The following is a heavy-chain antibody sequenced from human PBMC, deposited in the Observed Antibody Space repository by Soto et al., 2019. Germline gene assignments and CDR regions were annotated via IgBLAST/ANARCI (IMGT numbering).Heavy chain of an antibody. Sequence: PGGSLRLSCAASGFTFSSYAMRWVRQAPGKGLEWVSAISGSGGSTYYADSVKGRFTISRDNSKNTRYLQMNSLRAEDTAVYYCAKGGYSYGSGAYYYYGMDVWGQGTTVTVSS. CDR1: GFTFSSYA. V-gene: IGHV3-23*01. CDR2: ISGSGGST. CDR3: AKGGYSYGSGAYYYYGMDV. D-gene: IGHD3-10*01. J-gene: IGHJ6*02.